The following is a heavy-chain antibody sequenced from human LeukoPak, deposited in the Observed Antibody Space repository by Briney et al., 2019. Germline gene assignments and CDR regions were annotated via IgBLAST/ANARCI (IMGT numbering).Heavy chain of an antibody. Sequence: PGGSLRISCAASGFTFSDYAMHWVRQAPGKGLEWVAVISKDGSDKYYPGSVRGRFTISRDNSKNTIYLQMDSLRAEDTAIYYCARDYWWNYDYWGQGTLVTVSS. V-gene: IGHV3-30-3*01. D-gene: IGHD1-7*01. J-gene: IGHJ4*02. CDR3: ARDYWWNYDY. CDR1: GFTFSDYA. CDR2: ISKDGSDK.